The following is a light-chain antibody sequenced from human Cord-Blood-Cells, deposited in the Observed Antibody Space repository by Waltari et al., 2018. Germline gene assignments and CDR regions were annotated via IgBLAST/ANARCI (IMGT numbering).Light chain of an antibody. Sequence: QSALTQPASVSGSPGQSITISSTGTSSDVGSYNLVSWYQQHPGKAPNLMIYEGSKRPSGVSNRFSGSKSGNTASLTISGLQAEDEADYYCCSYAGSSNVVFGGGTKLTVL. CDR3: CSYAGSSNVV. V-gene: IGLV2-23*01. CDR1: SSDVGSYNL. J-gene: IGLJ2*01. CDR2: EGS.